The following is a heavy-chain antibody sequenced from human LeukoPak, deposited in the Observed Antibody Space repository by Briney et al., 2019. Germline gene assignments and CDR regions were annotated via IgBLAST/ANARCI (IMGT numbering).Heavy chain of an antibody. D-gene: IGHD3-9*01. Sequence: GGSLRLSCAASGFTFSSYAMTWVRQAPGKGLEWVSGIGGRGASTYYADSVKGRFTISRDNSKNTLYLQMNSLRAEDTAVYYCAKALNFDRLPTDYWGQGTLVTVSS. CDR3: AKALNFDRLPTDY. V-gene: IGHV3-23*01. CDR2: IGGRGAST. J-gene: IGHJ4*02. CDR1: GFTFSSYA.